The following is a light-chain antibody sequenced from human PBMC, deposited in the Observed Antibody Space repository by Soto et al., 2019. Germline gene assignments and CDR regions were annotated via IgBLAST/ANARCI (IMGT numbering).Light chain of an antibody. V-gene: IGLV2-23*01. CDR1: SSDVGSYNL. CDR2: EGS. J-gene: IGLJ2*01. CDR3: STYAGAVA. Sequence: QSALTQPASVSGSPGQSITISCTGTSSDVGSYNLVSWYQHHPGKAPKLMIYEGSERPSGVSNRFSGSKSGNTASLTISGLQAEDDDDYYCSTYAGAVAFGGGTKLTVL.